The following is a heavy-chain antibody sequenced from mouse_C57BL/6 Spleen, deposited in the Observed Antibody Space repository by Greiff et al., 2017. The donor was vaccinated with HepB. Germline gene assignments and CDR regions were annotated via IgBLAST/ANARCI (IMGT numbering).Heavy chain of an antibody. CDR2: IDPSDSYT. CDR1: GYTFTSYW. V-gene: IGHV1-50*01. J-gene: IGHJ3*01. Sequence: VKLQQPGAELVKPGASVKLSCKASGYTFTSYWMQWVKQRPGQGLEWIGEIDPSDSYTNYNQKFKGKATLTVDTSSSTAYMQLSSLTSEDSAVYYCARVGFAYWGQGTLVTVSA. CDR3: ARVGFAY.